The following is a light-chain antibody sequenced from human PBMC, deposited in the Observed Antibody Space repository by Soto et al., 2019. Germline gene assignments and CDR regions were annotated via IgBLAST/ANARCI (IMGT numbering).Light chain of an antibody. CDR2: GAS. CDR1: QSVSSN. Sequence: EIVMTQSPATLSVSPGERATLSCRASQSVSSNLAWYQQKPGRAPRLLIYGASTRATGIPARFSGSGSGTEFTLTISRLQSEDFAVYYCQQYDNWPPITFGQGTRLEIK. J-gene: IGKJ5*01. V-gene: IGKV3-15*01. CDR3: QQYDNWPPIT.